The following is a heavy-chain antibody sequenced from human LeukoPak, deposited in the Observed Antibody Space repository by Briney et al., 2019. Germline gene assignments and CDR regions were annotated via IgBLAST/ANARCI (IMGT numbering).Heavy chain of an antibody. V-gene: IGHV1-8*03. D-gene: IGHD3-10*01. J-gene: IGHJ3*02. CDR1: GYTFTSYD. CDR3: ARARVPRDAFDI. Sequence: GASVKVSCKASGYTFTSYDINWVRQATGQGLEWMGWMNPDSGKTGYAHKFQGRVTITRNSSISKAYMEVSSLRSEDTAVYYCARARVPRDAFDIWGQGTMVTVSS. CDR2: MNPDSGKT.